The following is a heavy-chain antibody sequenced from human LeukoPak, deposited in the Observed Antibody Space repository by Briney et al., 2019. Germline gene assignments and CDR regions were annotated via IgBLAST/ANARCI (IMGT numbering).Heavy chain of an antibody. V-gene: IGHV4-4*02. Sequence: SETLSLTCAVSGASISSGYWWSWVRQPPGKGLEWIGEIYHSGNTNHNPSLKSRVTISVDKSKSQFSLNLSSVTAADTAMYYCATSRSGYSYADYWGQGTLVTVSS. J-gene: IGHJ4*02. D-gene: IGHD5-18*01. CDR2: IYHSGNT. CDR1: GASISSGYW. CDR3: ATSRSGYSYADY.